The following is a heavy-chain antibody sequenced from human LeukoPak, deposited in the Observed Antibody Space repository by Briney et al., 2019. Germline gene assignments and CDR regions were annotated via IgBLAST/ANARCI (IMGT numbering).Heavy chain of an antibody. V-gene: IGHV4-39*07. J-gene: IGHJ3*02. CDR3: ARFGSARGDAFDI. CDR1: GGSISSSSFYY. Sequence: SETLSLTCTVSGGSISSSSFYYWGWIRHPPGKGLGWIGTLYYSGTTYYNPPLNSLSTTSVDTSKNQFSLKLSSVTAANTAVYYCARFGSARGDAFDIWGQGTMVTVSS. D-gene: IGHD1-14*01. CDR2: LYYSGTT.